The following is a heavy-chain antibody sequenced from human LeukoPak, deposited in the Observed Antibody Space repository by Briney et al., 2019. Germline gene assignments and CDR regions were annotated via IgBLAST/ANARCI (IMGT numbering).Heavy chain of an antibody. CDR1: GFTFSSHW. CDR2: INSDGSST. V-gene: IGHV3-74*01. D-gene: IGHD3-10*01. CDR3: ARSTGYYPMDV. J-gene: IGHJ6*02. Sequence: PGGSLRLSCAASGFTFSSHWMHWVRQAPGKGLVWVSRINSDGSSTSYADSVKGRFTISRDNAKNTLYLQMNSLRAEDTAVYYCARSTGYYPMDVWGQGTTVTVSS.